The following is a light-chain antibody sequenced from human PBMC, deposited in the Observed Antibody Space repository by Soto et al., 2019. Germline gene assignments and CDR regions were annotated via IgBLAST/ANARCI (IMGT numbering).Light chain of an antibody. CDR2: DAS. V-gene: IGKV3-11*01. CDR1: QSVSSS. Sequence: EIVLTQSPDTLSLSPGERATLSCRASQSVSSSLAWYQQKPGQAPRLLIYDASNRATGIPARFSGSGSGTDFTLTISSLEPEDFAVYYCQQRSNWPPEVTFGXGTKXXX. J-gene: IGKJ3*01. CDR3: QQRSNWPPEVT.